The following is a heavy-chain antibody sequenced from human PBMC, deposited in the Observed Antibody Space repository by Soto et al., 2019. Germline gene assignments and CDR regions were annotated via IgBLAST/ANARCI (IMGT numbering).Heavy chain of an antibody. Sequence: GSLRLSCAASGFTFSSYAMSWFRQAPGKGLEWVSAISGSGGSTYYADSVKGRFTISRDNSKNTLYLQMNSLRAEDTAVYYCAKDRVIFGVGDDAFDIWGQGTMVTVSS. J-gene: IGHJ3*02. CDR2: ISGSGGST. CDR1: GFTFSSYA. CDR3: AKDRVIFGVGDDAFDI. D-gene: IGHD3-3*01. V-gene: IGHV3-23*01.